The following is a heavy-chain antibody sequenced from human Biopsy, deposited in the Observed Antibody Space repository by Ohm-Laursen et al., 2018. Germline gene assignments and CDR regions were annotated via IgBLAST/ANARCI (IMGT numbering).Heavy chain of an antibody. Sequence: SETLSLTCTVSGDSINSSYWSWIRQPPGKELEWIGFISNSGNTNYNPSLKSRVTISVDTSKNQTSLKLDSVTVADTAVFYCARRGSGGRSFDYWGQGSLVTVSS. CDR3: ARRGSGGRSFDY. D-gene: IGHD2-15*01. CDR1: GDSINSSY. V-gene: IGHV4-59*08. CDR2: ISNSGNT. J-gene: IGHJ4*02.